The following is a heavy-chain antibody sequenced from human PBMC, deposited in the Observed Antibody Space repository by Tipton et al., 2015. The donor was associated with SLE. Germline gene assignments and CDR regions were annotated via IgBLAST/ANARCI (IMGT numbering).Heavy chain of an antibody. J-gene: IGHJ3*02. CDR2: INHSGST. CDR3: AIPGDDAFDI. D-gene: IGHD7-27*01. Sequence: TLSLTCAVYGGSFSSYYWSWIRQPPGKGLEWIGEINHSGSTNYNPSLKSRVTISVDTSKNQFSLKLSSVTAADTAVYYCAIPGDDAFDIWGQGTMVTVSS. V-gene: IGHV4-34*01. CDR1: GGSFSSYY.